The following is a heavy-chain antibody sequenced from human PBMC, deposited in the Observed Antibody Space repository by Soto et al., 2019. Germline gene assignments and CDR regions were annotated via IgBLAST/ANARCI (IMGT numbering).Heavy chain of an antibody. V-gene: IGHV3-21*04. CDR1: GFTFSIYS. J-gene: IGHJ4*02. Sequence: GGSLRLSCAASGFTFSIYSMNWVRQAPGKGLEWVSSISSRSSYIYYADSVKGRFTISRDNSKNTLYLQMNSLRAEDTAVYYCAKENGYSSSWFEFDYWGQGTLVTVSS. CDR3: AKENGYSSSWFEFDY. CDR2: ISSRSSYI. D-gene: IGHD6-13*01.